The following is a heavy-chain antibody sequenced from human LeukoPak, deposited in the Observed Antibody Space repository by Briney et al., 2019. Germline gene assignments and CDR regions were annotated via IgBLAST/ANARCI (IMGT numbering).Heavy chain of an antibody. CDR3: ARRSGTGGRVGARFEY. D-gene: IGHD1-26*01. V-gene: IGHV5-51*01. CDR2: IYPGDSDT. Sequence: GESMMISCKGSGYSFTSYWIGWVRQMPGKGLEWMGIIYPGDSDTRYSPSFQGQVTISADKSISTAYLQWSSLKASDTAMYYCARRSGTGGRVGARFEYWRQATMLTDSS. J-gene: IGHJ4*02. CDR1: GYSFTSYW.